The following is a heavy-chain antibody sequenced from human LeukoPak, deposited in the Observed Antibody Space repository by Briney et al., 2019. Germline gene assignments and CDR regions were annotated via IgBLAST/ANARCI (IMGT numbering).Heavy chain of an antibody. D-gene: IGHD5-12*01. J-gene: IGHJ6*02. CDR2: IYYTGDT. V-gene: IGHV4-59*01. CDR1: GGSISRYY. Sequence: PSETLSLTCTVSGGSISRYYWNWIRQPPGKGLEWIGYIYYTGDTNYTPSLKSRVTISVDTSKTQFSLKLTSVAAADTAVYYCARDRGYSGYDYYGMAVWGQGTTVTVSS. CDR3: ARDRGYSGYDYYGMAV.